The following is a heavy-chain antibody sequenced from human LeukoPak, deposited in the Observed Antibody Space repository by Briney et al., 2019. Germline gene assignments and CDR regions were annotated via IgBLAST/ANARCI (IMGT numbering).Heavy chain of an antibody. Sequence: GGSLRLSCAASGFVFSSLDMGWVRQAPGKGLEWVSAITHSGYGTYYADSVKGRFTISRDNSKNTLYLQMNSLRAEDTAVYYCARDLLEWYFDYWGQGTLVTVSS. D-gene: IGHD3-3*01. CDR1: GFVFSSLD. V-gene: IGHV3-23*01. J-gene: IGHJ4*02. CDR2: ITHSGYGT. CDR3: ARDLLEWYFDY.